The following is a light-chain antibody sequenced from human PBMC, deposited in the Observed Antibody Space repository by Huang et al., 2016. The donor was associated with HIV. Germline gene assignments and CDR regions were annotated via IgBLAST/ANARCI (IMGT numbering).Light chain of an antibody. V-gene: IGKV1-39*01. CDR3: QQSYSTLIT. CDR2: AAS. J-gene: IGKJ5*01. CDR1: QSISSY. Sequence: SVGDRVTITCRASQSISSYLNWYQQKPGKAPKLLIYAASSLQSGVPSRFSGSGSGTDFTLTISSLQPEDFATYYCQQSYSTLITFGQGTRLEIK.